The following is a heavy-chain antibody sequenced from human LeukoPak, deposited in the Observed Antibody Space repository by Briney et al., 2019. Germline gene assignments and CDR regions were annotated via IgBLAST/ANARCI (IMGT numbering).Heavy chain of an antibody. CDR3: ARGRRRQVY. V-gene: IGHV4-34*01. Sequence: SETLSLACAVYGGSFSGYYWSWIRQPPGKGLEWIGEINHSGSTNYNPSLKSRVTISVGTSKNQFSLKLSPVTAADTAVYYCARGRRRQVYWGEGRLVAVSS. J-gene: IGHJ4*02. CDR1: GGSFSGYY. CDR2: INHSGST.